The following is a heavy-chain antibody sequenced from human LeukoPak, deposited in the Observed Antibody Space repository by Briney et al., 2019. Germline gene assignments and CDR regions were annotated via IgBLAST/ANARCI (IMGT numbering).Heavy chain of an antibody. V-gene: IGHV4-34*01. Sequence: PSETLSLTCAVYGGSFSGYYWSWIRQPPGKGLEWIGEINHSGSSNYKSSLNSRVTISVDTSKNQFSLKLNSVTAADTAVYYCARGPRSSWYWGGGYFDYWGQGTLVTVSS. D-gene: IGHD6-13*01. CDR1: GGSFSGYY. CDR2: INHSGSS. J-gene: IGHJ4*02. CDR3: ARGPRSSWYWGGGYFDY.